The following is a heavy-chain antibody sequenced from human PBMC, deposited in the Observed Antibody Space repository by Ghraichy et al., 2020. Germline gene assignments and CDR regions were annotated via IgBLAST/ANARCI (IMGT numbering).Heavy chain of an antibody. CDR2: ISAYNGNT. J-gene: IGHJ5*02. Sequence: ASVKVSCKASGYTFTSYGISWVRQAPGQGLEWMGWISAYNGNTNYAQKLQGRVTMTIDTSTSTAYMELRSLRSDDTAVYYCARDPYSGSPHWFDPWGQGTLVTVSS. D-gene: IGHD1-26*01. CDR1: GYTFTSYG. V-gene: IGHV1-18*04. CDR3: ARDPYSGSPHWFDP.